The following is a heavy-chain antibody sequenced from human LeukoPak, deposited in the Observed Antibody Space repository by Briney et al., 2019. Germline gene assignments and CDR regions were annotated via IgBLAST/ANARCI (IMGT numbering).Heavy chain of an antibody. Sequence: GGSLRLSCAASGFTFDDYAMHWVRQAPGKGLEWVSGISWNSGSIGYADSVKCRFTTSRDNAKNSLYLQMNSLRAEDTALYYCAKDRGQSIAARPMYYYYYGMDVWGQGTTVTVSS. CDR3: AKDRGQSIAARPMYYYYYGMDV. V-gene: IGHV3-9*01. D-gene: IGHD6-6*01. J-gene: IGHJ6*02. CDR2: ISWNSGSI. CDR1: GFTFDDYA.